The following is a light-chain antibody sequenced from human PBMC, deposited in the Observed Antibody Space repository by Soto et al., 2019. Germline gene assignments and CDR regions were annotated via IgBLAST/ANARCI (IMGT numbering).Light chain of an antibody. CDR2: EGR. Sequence: QSALTQPASVSGSPGQSITISCTGTSSDVGNYNLVSWYQQHPGKAPKLMIYEGRKRPSGVSNRFSGSKSGNTASLTISILQAEDEADYYCCSYAGSSTYVFGTGTKVTVL. J-gene: IGLJ1*01. CDR3: CSYAGSSTYV. CDR1: SSDVGNYNL. V-gene: IGLV2-23*01.